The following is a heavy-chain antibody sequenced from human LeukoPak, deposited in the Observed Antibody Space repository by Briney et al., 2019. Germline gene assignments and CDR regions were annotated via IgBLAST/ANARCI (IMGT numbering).Heavy chain of an antibody. CDR3: AKSGGGSSWYYFDY. Sequence: GGSLRLSCVASGFNFSTYAMRWVRQAPGKGLEWVSAISGIGGSTYYADSVKGRFTISRDNSKNTLFLQMNSLRAEDTAVYYCAKSGGGSSWYYFDYWGQGTLVTVSS. D-gene: IGHD6-13*01. J-gene: IGHJ4*02. CDR1: GFNFSTYA. V-gene: IGHV3-23*01. CDR2: ISGIGGST.